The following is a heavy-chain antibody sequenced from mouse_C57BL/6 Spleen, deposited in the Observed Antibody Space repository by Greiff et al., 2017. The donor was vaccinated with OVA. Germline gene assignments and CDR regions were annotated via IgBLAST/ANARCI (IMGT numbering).Heavy chain of an antibody. CDR3: ARYSYGDV. D-gene: IGHD1-1*02. CDR2: IRNKANGYTT. Sequence: EVQRVESGGGLVQPGGSLSLSCAASGFTFTDYYMSWVRQPPGKALEWLGFIRNKANGYTTEYSASVKGRFTISRDNSQSILYLQMNALRADDSATYYYARYSYGDVWGTGTTVTVSS. J-gene: IGHJ1*03. V-gene: IGHV7-3*01. CDR1: GFTFTDYY.